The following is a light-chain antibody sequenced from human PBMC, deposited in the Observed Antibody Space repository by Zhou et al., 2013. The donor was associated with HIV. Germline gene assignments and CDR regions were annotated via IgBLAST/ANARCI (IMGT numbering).Light chain of an antibody. CDR1: QGIGNY. V-gene: IGKV1-27*01. J-gene: IGKJ2*01. CDR2: AAS. Sequence: DIQMTQSPSSLSASVGDRVTITCRASQGIGNYLAWYQQRPGKVPELLIIAASTLQSGVPSRISGSGSGTEFTLTISSLQPDDSATYYCQQCNSSPYTFGQGTKAGDQT. CDR3: QQCNSSPYT.